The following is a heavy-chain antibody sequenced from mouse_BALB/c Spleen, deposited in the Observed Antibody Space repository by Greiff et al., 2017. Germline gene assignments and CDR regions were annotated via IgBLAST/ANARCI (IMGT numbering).Heavy chain of an antibody. V-gene: IGHV5-6-3*01. D-gene: IGHD1-2*01. CDR2: INSNGGST. CDR3: ARGGLLRPNYSDY. CDR1: GFTFSSYG. J-gene: IGHJ2*01. Sequence: EVNLVESGGGLVQPGGSLKLSCAASGFTFSSYGMSWVRQTPDKRLELVATINSNGGSTYYPDSVKGRFTISRDNAKNTLYLQMSSLKSEDTAMYYCARGGLLRPNYSDYWGQGTTLTVSS.